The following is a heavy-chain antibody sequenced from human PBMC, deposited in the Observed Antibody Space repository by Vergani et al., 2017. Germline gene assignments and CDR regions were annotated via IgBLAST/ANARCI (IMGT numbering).Heavy chain of an antibody. D-gene: IGHD4-17*01. CDR3: ARDLNGGYSLDY. CDR2: INAGNGYT. J-gene: IGHJ4*02. Sequence: QVQLVQSGAEVKKPGASVKVSCKASGYTFTSYGISWVRQAPGQRLEWMAWINAGNGYTKYSQKFQGRVTITRDTSASTAYMELSSLRSEDTAVYYCARDLNGGYSLDYWGQGTLVTVSS. CDR1: GYTFTSYG. V-gene: IGHV1-3*01.